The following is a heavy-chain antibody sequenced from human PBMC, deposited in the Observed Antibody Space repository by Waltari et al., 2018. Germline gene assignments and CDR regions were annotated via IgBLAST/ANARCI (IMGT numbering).Heavy chain of an antibody. CDR3: ARAFRRRLWVAARPDYYYYYMDV. V-gene: IGHV3-48*02. CDR2: ISSNSSTI. D-gene: IGHD6-6*01. CDR1: GFTFSSYS. Sequence: EVQLVESGGGLVQPGGSLRLSCEASGFTFSSYSMNWVRQAPGKGLEWVSYISSNSSTIYYADSVKGRFTISIDNAKNSLYLQMNSLRDEDTAVYYCARAFRRRLWVAARPDYYYYYMDVWGKGTTVTVSS. J-gene: IGHJ6*03.